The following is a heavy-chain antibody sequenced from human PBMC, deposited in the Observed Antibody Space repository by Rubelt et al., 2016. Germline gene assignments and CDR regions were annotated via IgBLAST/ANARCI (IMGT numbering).Heavy chain of an antibody. CDR3: ARGVEYYYGSGTNWFDP. D-gene: IGHD3-10*01. J-gene: IGHJ5*02. CDR2: IIPILGLA. Sequence: QVQLVQSGAEVKKPGSSVKVSCKASGGTFSSYAISWERQAPGQGLEWMGRIIPILGLANYAQKFQGRVTITADKSTSTAYMGLSSLRSEDTAVYYCARGVEYYYGSGTNWFDPWGQGTLVTVSS. V-gene: IGHV1-69*04. CDR1: GGTFSSYA.